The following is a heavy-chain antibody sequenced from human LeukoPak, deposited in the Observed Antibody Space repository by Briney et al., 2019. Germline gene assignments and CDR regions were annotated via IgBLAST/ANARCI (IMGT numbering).Heavy chain of an antibody. Sequence: PGGSLRLSCAASGFTFSTYAMSWVRQAPGKGLEWVSAISASGGSTYYADSVKGRFTISRDNSKNTLYLQMSSLRAEDTAVYYCAKRGLGSSSGAYYFDYWGQGTLVTVSS. D-gene: IGHD6-6*01. J-gene: IGHJ4*02. CDR2: ISASGGST. CDR3: AKRGLGSSSGAYYFDY. CDR1: GFTFSTYA. V-gene: IGHV3-23*01.